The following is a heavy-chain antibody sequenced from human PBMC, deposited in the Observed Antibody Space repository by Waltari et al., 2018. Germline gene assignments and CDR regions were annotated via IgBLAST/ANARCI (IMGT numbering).Heavy chain of an antibody. CDR2: IYYSGST. CDR3: ASTIVARDAFDI. Sequence: QVQLQESGPGLVKPSETLSLTCTVSGGSISSHYWSWIRQPPGKGLEWIGYIYYSGSTNYNPSLKRRVTISVDTSKNQFSLKLSSVTAADTAVYYCASTIVARDAFDIWGQGTMVTVSS. V-gene: IGHV4-59*11. J-gene: IGHJ3*02. CDR1: GGSISSHY. D-gene: IGHD3-22*01.